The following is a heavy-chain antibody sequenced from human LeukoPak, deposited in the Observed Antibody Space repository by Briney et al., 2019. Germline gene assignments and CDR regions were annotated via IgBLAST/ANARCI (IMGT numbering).Heavy chain of an antibody. CDR3: AKDDAWIRFGE. J-gene: IGHJ4*02. Sequence: GGSLRLSCAASGFTFSTYGMSWVRQAPGKGLVWVSAISGSGGSTYYADSVKGRFTISRDNSKNTLYLQMNSLRAEDTAVYYCAKDDAWIRFGEWSQGTLVTVSS. CDR1: GFTFSTYG. V-gene: IGHV3-23*01. CDR2: ISGSGGST. D-gene: IGHD3-10*01.